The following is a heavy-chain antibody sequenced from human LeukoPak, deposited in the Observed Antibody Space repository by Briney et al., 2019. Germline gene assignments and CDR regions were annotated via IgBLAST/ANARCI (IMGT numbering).Heavy chain of an antibody. J-gene: IGHJ4*02. CDR3: ARAYDITMVRAFDY. Sequence: DSVKGRFTISRDNARNSLYLQMNSLRAEDTAVYYRARAYDITMVRAFDYWGQGTLVTVSS. V-gene: IGHV3-7*01. D-gene: IGHD3-10*01.